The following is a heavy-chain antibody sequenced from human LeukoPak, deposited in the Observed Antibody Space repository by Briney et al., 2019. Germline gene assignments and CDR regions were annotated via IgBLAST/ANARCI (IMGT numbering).Heavy chain of an antibody. D-gene: IGHD3-10*01. Sequence: PSGTLSLTCTVSGGSISSFHWSWIRQPPGKGLEWIGEINHSGSTNYNPSLKSRVTISVDTSKNQFSLKLSSVTAADTAVYYCARVCITMVRGVIITPYYGMDVWGQGTTVTVSS. CDR1: GGSISSFH. CDR2: INHSGST. V-gene: IGHV4-34*01. CDR3: ARVCITMVRGVIITPYYGMDV. J-gene: IGHJ6*02.